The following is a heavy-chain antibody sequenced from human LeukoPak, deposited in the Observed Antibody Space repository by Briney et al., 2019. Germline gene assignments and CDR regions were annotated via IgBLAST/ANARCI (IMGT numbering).Heavy chain of an antibody. Sequence: SETLSFTCSVSGYSINSAYNWGWIRPPPGKGLEWGGSISHSGSTYYNPSLKSRVTISLDSSNNRFSLKLSSVTAADTAVYYCAGERSTNAFEIWGQGTVLTVSS. CDR3: AGERSTNAFEI. D-gene: IGHD3-3*01. J-gene: IGHJ3*02. V-gene: IGHV4-38-2*02. CDR2: ISHSGST. CDR1: GYSINSAYN.